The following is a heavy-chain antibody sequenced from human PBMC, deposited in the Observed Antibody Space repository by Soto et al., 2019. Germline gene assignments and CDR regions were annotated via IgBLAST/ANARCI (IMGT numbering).Heavy chain of an antibody. Sequence: YMRCVRQASGKGLEWVSVIYSGGSTYYADSVKGRFTISRDNSKNTLYLQMNSLRAEDTVVYYCARHEYNYCGGYFYSWGQGT. V-gene: IGHV3-66*04. D-gene: IGHD2-21*01. CDR2: IYSGGST. CDR1: Y. J-gene: IGHJ4*02. CDR3: ARHEYNYCGGYFYS.